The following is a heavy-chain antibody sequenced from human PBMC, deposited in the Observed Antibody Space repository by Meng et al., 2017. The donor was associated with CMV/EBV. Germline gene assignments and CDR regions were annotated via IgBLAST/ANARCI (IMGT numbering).Heavy chain of an antibody. J-gene: IGHJ6*02. CDR1: GGSFSGYY. CDR2: INHSGST. Sequence: ETLSLTCAVYGGSFSGYYWSWIRQPPGKGLEWIGEINHSGSTNYNPSLKSRVTISVDTSKNQFSLKLSSVTAADTAVYYCARANLYYDFWSGKRLYYYGMDVWGQGTTVTVSS. CDR3: ARANLYYDFWSGKRLYYYGMDV. V-gene: IGHV4-34*01. D-gene: IGHD3-3*01.